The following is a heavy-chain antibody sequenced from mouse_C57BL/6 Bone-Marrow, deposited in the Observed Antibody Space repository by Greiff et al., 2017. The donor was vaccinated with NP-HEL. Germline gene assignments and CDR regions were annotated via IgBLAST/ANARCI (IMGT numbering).Heavy chain of an antibody. CDR3: ARRNYGSSYEWFDC. V-gene: IGHV5-12*01. Sequence: EVHLVEPGGGLVQPGGSLKLSCAASGFTFSDYYMYWVRQTPEKRLEWVAYISNGGGSTYYPDTVKGRFTISRDNSKNTLYLQMGRLKSEDTAMCYCARRNYGSSYEWFDCWGEGTTLIVSS. D-gene: IGHD1-1*01. CDR2: ISNGGGST. J-gene: IGHJ2*01. CDR1: GFTFSDYY.